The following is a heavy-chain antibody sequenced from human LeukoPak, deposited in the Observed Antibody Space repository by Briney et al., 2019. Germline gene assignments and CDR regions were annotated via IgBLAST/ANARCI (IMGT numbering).Heavy chain of an antibody. Sequence: GGSLRLSCAASGFTFSDYYMSWIRQAPGKGLEWVSYISSSGSTIYYADSVEGRFTISRDNAKNPLYLQMNSLRAEDTAVYYCARDAAVMITFGGVIVTSYYYYYMDVWGKGTTVTVSS. J-gene: IGHJ6*03. CDR1: GFTFSDYY. CDR2: ISSSGSTI. CDR3: ARDAAVMITFGGVIVTSYYYYYMDV. V-gene: IGHV3-11*01. D-gene: IGHD3-16*02.